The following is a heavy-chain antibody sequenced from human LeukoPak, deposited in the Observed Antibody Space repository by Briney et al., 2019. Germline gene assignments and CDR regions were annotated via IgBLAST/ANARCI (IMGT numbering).Heavy chain of an antibody. CDR2: IIPILGIA. V-gene: IGHV1-69*04. D-gene: IGHD3-22*01. CDR1: GGTFSSYA. Sequence: SVKVSCKASGGTFSSYAISWVRQAPGQGLEWMGRIIPILGIANYAQKSQGRVTITADKSTSTAYMELSSLRSEDTAVYYCARVRYYYDSSGHGMDVWGQGTTVTVS. J-gene: IGHJ6*02. CDR3: ARVRYYYDSSGHGMDV.